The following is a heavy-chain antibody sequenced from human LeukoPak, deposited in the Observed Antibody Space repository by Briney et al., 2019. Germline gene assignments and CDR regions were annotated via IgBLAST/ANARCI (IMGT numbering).Heavy chain of an antibody. D-gene: IGHD2-15*01. V-gene: IGHV4-39*07. CDR3: ARGYCSGGSCYSYYYYNYMDV. J-gene: IGHJ6*03. CDR1: GFTFSSYA. Sequence: KTGGSLRLSCAASGFTFSSYAMSWIRQPPGKGLEWIGSIHYSGSTNYNPSLKSRVTISVDTSKNQFSLKLSSVTAADTAVYYCARGYCSGGSCYSYYYYNYMDVWGKGTTVTVSS. CDR2: IHYSGST.